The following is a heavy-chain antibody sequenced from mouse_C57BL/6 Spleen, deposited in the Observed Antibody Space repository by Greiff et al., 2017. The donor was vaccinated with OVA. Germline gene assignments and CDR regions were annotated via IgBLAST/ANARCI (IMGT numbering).Heavy chain of an antibody. CDR2: IDPSDSYT. CDR1: GYTFTRYW. V-gene: IGHV1-69*01. Sequence: VQLQQPGAELVMPGASVKLSCKASGYTFTRYWLHWVKQRPGPGLEWIGEIDPSDSYTNYNQKFKGKSTLTVDKSSSTAYMQLSSLTSEDSAVYDCARGCDVWGTGTTVTVSS. CDR3: ARGCDV. J-gene: IGHJ1*03. D-gene: IGHD3-3*01.